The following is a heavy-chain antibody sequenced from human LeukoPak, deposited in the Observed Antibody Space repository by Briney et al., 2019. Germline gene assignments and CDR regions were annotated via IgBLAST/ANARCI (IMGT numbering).Heavy chain of an antibody. D-gene: IGHD6-19*01. CDR2: IYSGGST. CDR1: GFTVSSNY. Sequence: GGSLRLSCAASGFTVSSNYMSWVRQAPGKGLEWVSVIYSGGSTYYADSVKGRFTISRDNSKNTLYLQMNSLRAEDTAVYYCARVYSSGWYGYMDVWGKGTTVTISS. V-gene: IGHV3-53*01. CDR3: ARVYSSGWYGYMDV. J-gene: IGHJ6*03.